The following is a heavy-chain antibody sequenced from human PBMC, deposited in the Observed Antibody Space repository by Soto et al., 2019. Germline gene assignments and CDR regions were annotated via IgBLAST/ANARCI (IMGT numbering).Heavy chain of an antibody. CDR2: MNPNSGNT. Sequence: QEQLVQSGAEVKQPGASVKVSCKASGYSFTSFDMNWVRQATGQGLEWMGWMNPNSGNTGYAQKFQGRVTMTRDSSMSTAEVELSGLRSEDTAVYYGARFLLRGVIGPRGPGTQVHVSS. CDR1: GYSFTSFD. CDR3: ARFLLRGVIGP. V-gene: IGHV1-8*02. D-gene: IGHD3-10*01. J-gene: IGHJ5*02.